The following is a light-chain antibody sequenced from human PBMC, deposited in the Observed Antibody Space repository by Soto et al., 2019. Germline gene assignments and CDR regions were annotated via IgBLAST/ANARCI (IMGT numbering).Light chain of an antibody. CDR2: EVS. Sequence: QSALTQPASVSGSPGQSITISCTGTSSDVGGHNYVSWYQQHPDKAPKLIISEVSNRPSGISNRFSGSKSGNTASLTTSELQAEDEADYYCSSHSISTTPDYVFGTGTKVTVL. J-gene: IGLJ1*01. V-gene: IGLV2-14*01. CDR1: SSDVGGHNY. CDR3: SSHSISTTPDYV.